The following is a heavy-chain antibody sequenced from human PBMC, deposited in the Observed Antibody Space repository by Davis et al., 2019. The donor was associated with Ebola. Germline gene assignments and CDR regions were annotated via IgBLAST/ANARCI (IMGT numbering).Heavy chain of an antibody. CDR2: IYTSGST. D-gene: IGHD2-2*03. CDR3: ARDGYCSSTSCHYHYYYMDV. V-gene: IGHV4-4*07. Sequence: PSETLSLTCTVSGGSISSYYWSWIRQPAGKGLEWIGRIYTSGSTNYNPSLKSRVTMSVDTSKNQFSLKLSSVTAADTAVYYCARDGYCSSTSCHYHYYYMDVWGKGTTVTVSS. CDR1: GGSISSYY. J-gene: IGHJ6*03.